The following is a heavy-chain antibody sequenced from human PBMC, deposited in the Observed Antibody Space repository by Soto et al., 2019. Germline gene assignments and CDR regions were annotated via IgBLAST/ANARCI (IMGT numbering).Heavy chain of an antibody. CDR2: IYPSNSNT. CDR3: ARESTGQFDY. V-gene: IGHV5-51*01. J-gene: IGHJ4*02. CDR1: GYSFTSYW. D-gene: IGHD2-2*01. Sequence: GESLKISCKGFGYSFTSYWIGWVRQMPGKGLEWMGIIYPSNSNTRYSPSFQGQVTISADTSISTVYLQWDSLKASDTAIYHCARESTGQFDYWGQGTQVTVPS.